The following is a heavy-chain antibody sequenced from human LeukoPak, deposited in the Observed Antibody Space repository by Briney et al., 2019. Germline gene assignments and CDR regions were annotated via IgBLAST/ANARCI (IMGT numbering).Heavy chain of an antibody. J-gene: IGHJ4*02. CDR3: AKDKRRWLQPYYFDY. Sequence: PGGSLRLSCAASGFTFSSYAMSWVRQAPGKGLEWVSAISGSGGSTYYADPVKGRFTISRDNSKNTLYLQMNSLRAEDTAVYYCAKDKRRWLQPYYFDYWGQGTLVTVSS. CDR2: ISGSGGST. CDR1: GFTFSSYA. V-gene: IGHV3-23*01. D-gene: IGHD5-24*01.